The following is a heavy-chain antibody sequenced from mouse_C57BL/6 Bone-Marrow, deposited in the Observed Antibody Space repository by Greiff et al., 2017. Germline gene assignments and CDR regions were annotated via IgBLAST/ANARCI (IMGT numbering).Heavy chain of an antibody. D-gene: IGHD1-1*01. CDR1: GYTFTSYW. CDR3: ARDYGSSYYFDY. J-gene: IGHJ2*01. Sequence: QVQLKQPGAELVKPGASVKMSCKAPGYTFTSYWITWVKQRPGQGLEWIGDIYPGSGSTNYNEKFKSKATLTVDTSSSTAYMQLSSLTSEDSAVYYCARDYGSSYYFDYWGQGTTLTVSS. V-gene: IGHV1-55*01. CDR2: IYPGSGST.